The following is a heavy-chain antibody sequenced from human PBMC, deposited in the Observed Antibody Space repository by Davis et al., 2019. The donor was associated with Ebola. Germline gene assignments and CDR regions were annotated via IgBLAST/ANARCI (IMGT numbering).Heavy chain of an antibody. CDR3: AKHRAGMTTVSYGGFDY. J-gene: IGHJ4*02. CDR2: IWYDGSNK. Sequence: GESLKISCAASGFTFSSYGMHWVRQAPGKGLEWVAVIWYDGSNKYYADSVKGRFTISRDNSKNTLYLQMNSLRAEDTAVYYCAKHRAGMTTVSYGGFDYWGQGTLVTVSS. D-gene: IGHD4-17*01. V-gene: IGHV3-33*06. CDR1: GFTFSSYG.